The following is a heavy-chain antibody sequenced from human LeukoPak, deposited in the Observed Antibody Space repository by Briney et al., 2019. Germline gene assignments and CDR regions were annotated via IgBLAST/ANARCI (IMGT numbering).Heavy chain of an antibody. Sequence: GGSLRLSCAASGFSFSSYALHWVRQAPGKGLEWVTVISYDGTIKYYADSVKGRFTIPRDNSKNTLYLQMNSLRVEDTAVYYCARTPTTVTLADAFDIWGQGTLVTVSS. D-gene: IGHD4-17*01. CDR2: ISYDGTIK. CDR1: GFSFSSYA. CDR3: ARTPTTVTLADAFDI. J-gene: IGHJ3*02. V-gene: IGHV3-30*04.